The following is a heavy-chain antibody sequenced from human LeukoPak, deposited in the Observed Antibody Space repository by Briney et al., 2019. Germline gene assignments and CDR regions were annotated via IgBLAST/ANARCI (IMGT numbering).Heavy chain of an antibody. CDR2: IIPILGIA. Sequence: PVASVKVSCKASGGTFSSYAISWVRQAPGQGLEWMGRIIPILGIANYAQKFQGRVTITADKSTSTAYMELSRLRSDDTAVYYCARAFLDTAMAYFDYWGQGTLVTVSS. D-gene: IGHD5-18*01. V-gene: IGHV1-69*04. CDR3: ARAFLDTAMAYFDY. J-gene: IGHJ4*02. CDR1: GGTFSSYA.